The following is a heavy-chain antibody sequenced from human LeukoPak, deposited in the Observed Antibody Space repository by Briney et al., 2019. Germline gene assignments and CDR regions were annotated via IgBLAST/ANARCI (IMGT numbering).Heavy chain of an antibody. CDR2: IYYSGST. D-gene: IGHD3-16*02. CDR1: GGSISSHY. Sequence: SETLSLTCTVSGGSISSHYWSWIRQPPGKGLEWIGYIYYSGSTNYNPSLKSRVTISVDTPKNQFSLKLSSVTAADTAVYYCARRYDAFDIWGQGTMVTVSS. J-gene: IGHJ3*02. V-gene: IGHV4-59*11. CDR3: ARRYDAFDI.